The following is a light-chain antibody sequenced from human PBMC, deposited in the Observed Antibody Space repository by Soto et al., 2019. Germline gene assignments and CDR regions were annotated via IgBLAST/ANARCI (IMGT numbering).Light chain of an antibody. CDR3: QSYDRSLRGYV. CDR2: GNT. CDR1: SSNIGAGYD. V-gene: IGLV1-40*01. J-gene: IGLJ1*01. Sequence: VVTQPPSVSGAPGQRVTISCTGTSSNIGAGYDVHWYQHLPGTAPKLLIYGNTIRPSGVPDRFSGSKSGTSASLAITGLQAEDEADYYCQSYDRSLRGYVFGTGTKVTVL.